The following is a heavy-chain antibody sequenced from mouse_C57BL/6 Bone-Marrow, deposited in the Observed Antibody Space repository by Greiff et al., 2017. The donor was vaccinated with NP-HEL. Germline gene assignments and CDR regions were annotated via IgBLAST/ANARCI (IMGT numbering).Heavy chain of an antibody. CDR3: ARSGLLRIWYFDG. J-gene: IGHJ1*03. CDR1: GYTFTSYW. V-gene: IGHV1-69*01. Sequence: VQLQQPGAELVMPGASVKLSCKASGYTFTSYWMHWVKQRPGQGLEWIGEIDPSDSYTNYNQKFKGKSTLTVDKSSSTAYMQLSSLTSEDSAVYYCARSGLLRIWYFDGWGTGTTVTVSS. D-gene: IGHD1-1*01. CDR2: IDPSDSYT.